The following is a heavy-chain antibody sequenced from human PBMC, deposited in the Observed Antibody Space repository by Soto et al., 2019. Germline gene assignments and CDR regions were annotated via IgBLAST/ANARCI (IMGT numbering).Heavy chain of an antibody. V-gene: IGHV3-23*01. D-gene: IGHD3-9*01. CDR3: AKVLTGYYYYFEY. CDR2: VGGSGEYT. CDR1: GFTFSSYA. J-gene: IGHJ4*02. Sequence: LRLSCAASGFTFSSYAMIWVRQAPGKGLEWVSGVGGSGEYTYCADSVKGRFTISRDNSKNTVYLQISSLRAEDTAVYYCAKVLTGYYYYFEYWGQGTLVTVSS.